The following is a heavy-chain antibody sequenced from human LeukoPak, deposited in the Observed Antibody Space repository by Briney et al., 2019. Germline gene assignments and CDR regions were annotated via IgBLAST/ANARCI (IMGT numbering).Heavy chain of an antibody. J-gene: IGHJ4*02. CDR3: ARAIYGDYSLKFDY. CDR2: IDPNSGGT. Sequence: ASVKVSCKASGYTFTGYYMHWVRQAPGQGLEWMGWIDPNSGGTNYAQKFQGRVTMTRDTSISTAYMELSRLRSDDTAVYYCARAIYGDYSLKFDYWGQGTLVTVSS. CDR1: GYTFTGYY. V-gene: IGHV1-2*02. D-gene: IGHD4-17*01.